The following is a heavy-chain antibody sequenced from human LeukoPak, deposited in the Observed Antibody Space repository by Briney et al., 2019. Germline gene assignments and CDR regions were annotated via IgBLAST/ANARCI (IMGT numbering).Heavy chain of an antibody. CDR2: INHSGST. CDR1: GGSFSGYY. J-gene: IGHJ2*01. V-gene: IGHV4-34*01. D-gene: IGHD3-22*01. CDR3: ARGVTMIVVVIHDWYFDL. Sequence: SETLSLTCAVYGGSFSGYYWSWIRQPPGKGLEWIGEINHSGSTNYNPSLKSRVTISVDTSKNQFSLKLSSLTAADTAVYYCARGVTMIVVVIHDWYFDLWGRGTLVTVSS.